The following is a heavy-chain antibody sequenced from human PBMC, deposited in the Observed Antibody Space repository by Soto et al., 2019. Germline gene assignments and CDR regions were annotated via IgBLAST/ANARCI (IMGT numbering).Heavy chain of an antibody. CDR1: GFTFSTYS. V-gene: IGHV3-48*01. CDR2: ISGSSHTT. J-gene: IGHJ4*02. D-gene: IGHD3-3*02. Sequence: EVQLVESGGDLVQPGGSLRISCATSGFTFSTYSMNWVRQAPGKGLEWVSYISGSSHTTYYADSVKGRFTISRDNAKNSLYLQMNTLRAEDTAVYYCARDYMESAFDYWGQGTLVTVSS. CDR3: ARDYMESAFDY.